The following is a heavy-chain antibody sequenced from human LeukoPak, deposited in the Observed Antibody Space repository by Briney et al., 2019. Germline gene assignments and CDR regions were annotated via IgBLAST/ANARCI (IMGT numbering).Heavy chain of an antibody. CDR2: IYTSGST. CDR1: GGSISSSSYY. Sequence: SETLSLTCTVSGGSISSSSYYWSWIRQPAGKGLEWIGRIYTSGSTNYNPSLKSRVTISVDTSKNQFSLKLSSVTAADTAVYYCARDPVVVPAAKNYYYYYMDVWGKGTTVTVSS. J-gene: IGHJ6*03. CDR3: ARDPVVVPAAKNYYYYYMDV. D-gene: IGHD2-2*01. V-gene: IGHV4-61*02.